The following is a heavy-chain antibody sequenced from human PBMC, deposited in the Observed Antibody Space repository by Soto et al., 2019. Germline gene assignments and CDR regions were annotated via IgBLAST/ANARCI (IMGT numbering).Heavy chain of an antibody. J-gene: IGHJ6*02. D-gene: IGHD3-10*02. CDR2: INPKFGDT. CDR3: ARNMDYYYGRGSGNGHGV. CDR1: VYIFSLYY. Sequence: QVQLVQSGAEVKEPGDSVGLLCGACVYIFSLYYTQCVRQASAKGREWMGWINPKFGDTTYAQDFQGRVSMTRDMSISTVYMELSSLTSDDTAIYYCARNMDYYYGRGSGNGHGVWGQGTTVTVFS. V-gene: IGHV1-2*02.